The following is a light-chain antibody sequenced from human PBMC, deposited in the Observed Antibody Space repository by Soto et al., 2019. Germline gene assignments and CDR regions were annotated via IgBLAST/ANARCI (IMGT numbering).Light chain of an antibody. CDR2: SNN. J-gene: IGLJ1*01. V-gene: IGLV1-44*01. CDR1: SSNIGRNT. Sequence: QSVLTQAPSASETPGQRVTISCSGGSSNIGRNTVNWYQQPPGTAPKLLIYSNNRRPSGVPDRFSGSKSGTSASLAISGLQSEDEADYYCAAWDDSLTDYVFGTGTKVTVL. CDR3: AAWDDSLTDYV.